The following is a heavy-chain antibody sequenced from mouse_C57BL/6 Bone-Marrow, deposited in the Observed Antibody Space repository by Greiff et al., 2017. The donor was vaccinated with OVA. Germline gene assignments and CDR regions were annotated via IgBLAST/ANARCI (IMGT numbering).Heavy chain of an antibody. J-gene: IGHJ3*01. CDR1: GYTFTSYG. V-gene: IGHV1-81*01. Sequence: VQLQQSGAELARPGASVKLSYKASGYTFTSYGISWVKQRTGQGLEWIGEIYPRSGNTYYNEKFKGKATLTADKSSSTAYMELRSLTSEDSAVYFCARSHYYGSSHFAYWGQGTLVTVSA. CDR3: ARSHYYGSSHFAY. CDR2: IYPRSGNT. D-gene: IGHD1-1*01.